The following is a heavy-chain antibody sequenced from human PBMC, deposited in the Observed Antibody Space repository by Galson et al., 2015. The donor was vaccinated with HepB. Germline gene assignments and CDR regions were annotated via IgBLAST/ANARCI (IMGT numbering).Heavy chain of an antibody. V-gene: IGHV3-48*02. CDR3: ARDFSLYGYRIGYSFDY. J-gene: IGHJ4*02. D-gene: IGHD5-18*01. Sequence: SLRLSCAVSGFTFNTYSMNWVRQAPGKGLEWISYISTSSETIYYADSVKGRFTISRDNAKNSLYLQMNSLRDEDTAVYYCARDFSLYGYRIGYSFDYWGQGTLVTVSS. CDR1: GFTFNTYS. CDR2: ISTSSETI.